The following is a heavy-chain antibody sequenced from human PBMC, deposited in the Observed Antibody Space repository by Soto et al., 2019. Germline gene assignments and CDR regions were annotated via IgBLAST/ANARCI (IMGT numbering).Heavy chain of an antibody. J-gene: IGHJ4*02. CDR1: GGTFSSYA. Sequence: GASVKVSCKASGGTFSSYAISWVRQAPGQGLEWMGGIIPIFGTANYAQKFQGRVTITADESTSTAYMELSSLGSEDTAVYYCARVYDYVWGSYRSYYFDYWGQGTLVTVSS. D-gene: IGHD3-16*02. CDR2: IIPIFGTA. V-gene: IGHV1-69*13. CDR3: ARVYDYVWGSYRSYYFDY.